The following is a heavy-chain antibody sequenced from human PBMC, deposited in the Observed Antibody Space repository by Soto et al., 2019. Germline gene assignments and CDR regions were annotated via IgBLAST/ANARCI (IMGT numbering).Heavy chain of an antibody. CDR1: GFTFSSYA. CDR3: ASEDTAMAHLYDY. J-gene: IGHJ4*02. D-gene: IGHD5-18*01. CDR2: ISYDGSNK. V-gene: IGHV3-30-3*01. Sequence: SGGSLRLSCAASGFTFSSYAMHWVRQAPGKGLEWVAVISYDGSNKYYADSVKGRFTISRDNSKNTLYLQMNSLRAEDTAVYYCASEDTAMAHLYDYWGQATLVTVSS.